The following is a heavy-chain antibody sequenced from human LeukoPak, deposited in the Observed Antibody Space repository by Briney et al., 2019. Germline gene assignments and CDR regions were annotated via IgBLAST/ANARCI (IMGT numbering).Heavy chain of an antibody. Sequence: GASVKVSCKASGYTFTGYYMHWVRQAPGQGREWMGWINPNTGDTDYAQKFQGRVTITRDTTISTAYMELGRLTFDDTAVCYCASYPRYISSPPFDYWGQGTLVTVSP. J-gene: IGHJ4*02. CDR3: ASYPRYISSPPFDY. V-gene: IGHV1-2*02. D-gene: IGHD5-12*01. CDR1: GYTFTGYY. CDR2: INPNTGDT.